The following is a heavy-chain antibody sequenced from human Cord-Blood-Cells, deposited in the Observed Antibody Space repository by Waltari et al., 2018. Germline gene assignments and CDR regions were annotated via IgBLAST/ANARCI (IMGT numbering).Heavy chain of an antibody. J-gene: IGHJ1*01. V-gene: IGHV1-3*01. CDR2: INAGNGNT. D-gene: IGHD6-13*01. Sequence: QVQLVQSGAEVKKPGASVKVSCKASGYTFTSYAMHWVRQAPGQRLEWMGWINAGNGNTKYSQKFQGRVTITRDTSANTAYMELSSLRSEDTAVYYCARPGYISSWGAEYFQHWGQGTLVTVSS. CDR3: ARPGYISSWGAEYFQH. CDR1: GYTFTSYA.